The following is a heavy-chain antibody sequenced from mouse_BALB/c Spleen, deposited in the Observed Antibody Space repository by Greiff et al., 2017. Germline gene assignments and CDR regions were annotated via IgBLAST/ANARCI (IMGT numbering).Heavy chain of an antibody. D-gene: IGHD2-14*01. Sequence: EVHLVESGGGLVQPGGSLKLSCAASGFTFSSYGMSWFRQTPDKRLELVATINSNGGSTYYPDSVKGRFTISRDNAKNTLYLQMSSLKSEDTAMYYCARDPGYRYDRYAMDYWGQGTSVTVSS. CDR2: INSNGGST. CDR3: ARDPGYRYDRYAMDY. CDR1: GFTFSSYG. J-gene: IGHJ4*01. V-gene: IGHV5-6-3*01.